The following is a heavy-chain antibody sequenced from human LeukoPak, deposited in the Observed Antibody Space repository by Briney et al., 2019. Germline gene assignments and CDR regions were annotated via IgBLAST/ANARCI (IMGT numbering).Heavy chain of an antibody. V-gene: IGHV1-2*02. D-gene: IGHD2-8*01. J-gene: IGHJ5*02. CDR2: INPNSGGT. CDR1: GYTFTGYY. CDR3: ARAGRSRRIVLMVYAASDWFDP. Sequence: GASVKVSCKASGYTFTGYYMHWVRQAPGQGLEWMGWINPNSGGTNYAQKFQGRVTMTRDTSISTAYMELSRLRSDDTAVYYCARAGRSRRIVLMVYAASDWFDPWGQGTLVTVSS.